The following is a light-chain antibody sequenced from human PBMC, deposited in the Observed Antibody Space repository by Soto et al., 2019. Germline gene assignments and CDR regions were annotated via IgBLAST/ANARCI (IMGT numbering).Light chain of an antibody. J-gene: IGKJ1*01. CDR1: QSVSSSY. CDR3: QQCGSSPS. Sequence: EIVLTQSPGTLSLSPGERATLSCRASQSVSSSYLAWYQQKPGQAPRLLIYDTSSRATGIPDRISGSGSGTDFTLAISRLELEDFAVYYCQQCGSSPSFGQGTNVELK. CDR2: DTS. V-gene: IGKV3-20*01.